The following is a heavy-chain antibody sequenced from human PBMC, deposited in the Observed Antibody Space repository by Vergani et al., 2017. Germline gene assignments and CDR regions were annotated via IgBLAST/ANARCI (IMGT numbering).Heavy chain of an antibody. V-gene: IGHV3-7*01. CDR2: IKQDGSEK. J-gene: IGHJ4*02. CDR3: ARHQGXYYGSGSGNYFDY. D-gene: IGHD3-10*01. CDR1: GFTFSSYW. Sequence: EVQLVESGGGLVQPGGSLRLSCAASGFTFSSYWMSWVRQAPGKGLEWVANIKQDGSEKYYVDSVKGRFTISRDNAKNSLYLQMNSLRAEDTAVYYCARHQGXYYGSGSGNYFDYWGQGTLVTVSS.